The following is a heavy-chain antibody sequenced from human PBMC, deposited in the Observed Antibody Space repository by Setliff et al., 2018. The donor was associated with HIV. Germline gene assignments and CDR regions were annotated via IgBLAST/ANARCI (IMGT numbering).Heavy chain of an antibody. Sequence: GASVKVSCKASGYNFRTNGISWVRQPPGQGLEWIGTFIPMFNTVNDAPKVEDRVMFTADESTSPSYMELTSLRSEDPAVYYCARGDPETGTGTYNMNYYFDLWGPGTLVTVSS. D-gene: IGHD1-7*01. CDR1: GYNFRTNG. V-gene: IGHV1-69*13. CDR3: ARGDPETGTGTYNMNYYFDL. CDR2: FIPMFNTV. J-gene: IGHJ2*01.